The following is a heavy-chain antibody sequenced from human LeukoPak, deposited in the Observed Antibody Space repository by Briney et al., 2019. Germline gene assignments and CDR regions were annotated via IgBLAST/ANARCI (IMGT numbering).Heavy chain of an antibody. Sequence: GGSLRVTCVASVFTFTNAAMTRVRQAPGKGLEWVSCISGSGGSTYYADSVKGRFTISRDNSKNTLYLQMNNLRAEDTAVYYCARADRSCSQTDILRHWGQGTLVTVSS. CDR2: ISGSGGST. CDR3: ARADRSCSQTDILRH. D-gene: IGHD2-2*01. V-gene: IGHV3-23*01. J-gene: IGHJ1*01. CDR1: VFTFTNAA.